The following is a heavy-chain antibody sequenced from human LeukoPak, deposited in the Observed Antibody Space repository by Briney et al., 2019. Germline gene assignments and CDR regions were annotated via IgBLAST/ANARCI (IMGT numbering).Heavy chain of an antibody. V-gene: IGHV5-51*01. CDR3: ASINAGAFNN. Sequence: GESLKTSCKCSGYSFNSYWIGWVRQVPGKGLECMGIIYPVNSDTRYSPSFQGQVTISVDKSISTAYLQWSSLKASDTAMYYCASINAGAFNNWGQGTMVTVSS. CDR1: GYSFNSYW. D-gene: IGHD3-10*01. CDR2: IYPVNSDT. J-gene: IGHJ3*02.